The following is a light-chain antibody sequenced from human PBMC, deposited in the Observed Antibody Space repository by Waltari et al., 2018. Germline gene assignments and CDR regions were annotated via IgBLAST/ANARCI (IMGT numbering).Light chain of an antibody. CDR1: SLHIGDGYD. Sequence: QSVLTQPPSASAAPAQRVTISCTGISLHIGDGYDVHCYQQLPGTAPKLLIFGNNRRPSGVPDRFSGSKSGTSASLAIAGLQAEDEADYYCQSYDNSLSGVVFGGGTKLTVL. CDR2: GNN. V-gene: IGLV1-40*01. J-gene: IGLJ2*01. CDR3: QSYDNSLSGVV.